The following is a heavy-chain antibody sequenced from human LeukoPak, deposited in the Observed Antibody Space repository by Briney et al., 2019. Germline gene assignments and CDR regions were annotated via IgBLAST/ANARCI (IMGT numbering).Heavy chain of an antibody. CDR1: GFTFSSYW. Sequence: QPGGSLRLPCAASGFTFSSYWMSWVRQAPGKGLEWVANIKQDGSEKYYVDSVKGRFTISRDNAKNSLYLQMNSLRAEDTAVYYCARHLGVVMDYYYGMDVWGQGTTVTVSS. CDR2: IKQDGSEK. CDR3: ARHLGVVMDYYYGMDV. V-gene: IGHV3-7*01. D-gene: IGHD3-3*01. J-gene: IGHJ6*02.